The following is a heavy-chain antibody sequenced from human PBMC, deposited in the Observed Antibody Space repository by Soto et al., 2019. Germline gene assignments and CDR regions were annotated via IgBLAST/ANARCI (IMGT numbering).Heavy chain of an antibody. D-gene: IGHD3-22*01. V-gene: IGHV3-21*01. CDR2: ISSSSSYI. CDR1: GFTFSSYS. CDR3: ARDEGVGITMIVVVWVSGYGMDV. Sequence: EVQLVESGGGLVKPGGSLRLSCAASGFTFSSYSMNWVRQAPGKGLEWVSSISSSSSYIYYADSVKGRFTISRDNAKNVLYMQMNGLRAEDTAVYYCARDEGVGITMIVVVWVSGYGMDVWGQGTTVTVSS. J-gene: IGHJ6*02.